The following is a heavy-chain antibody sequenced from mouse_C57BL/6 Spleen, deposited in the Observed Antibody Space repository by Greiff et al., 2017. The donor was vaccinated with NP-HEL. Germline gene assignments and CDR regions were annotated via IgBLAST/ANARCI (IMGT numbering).Heavy chain of an antibody. D-gene: IGHD2-4*01. V-gene: IGHV5-17*01. Sequence: EVQGVESGGGLVKPGGSLKLSCAASGFTFSDYGMHWVRQAPEKGLEWVAYISSGSSTIYYADTVKGRFTISRDNAKTTLFLQMTSLRSEDTAMYYCARPLEIYYDYSWFAYWGQGTLVTVSA. CDR2: ISSGSSTI. CDR3: ARPLEIYYDYSWFAY. CDR1: GFTFSDYG. J-gene: IGHJ3*01.